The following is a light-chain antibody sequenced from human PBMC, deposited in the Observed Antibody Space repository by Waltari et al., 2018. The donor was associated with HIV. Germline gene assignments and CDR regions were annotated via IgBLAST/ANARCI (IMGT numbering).Light chain of an antibody. CDR2: ATT. CDR1: TGPVTSGSY. Sequence: QTVVTQEPSLTVSPGGTVTLTCSSRTGPVTSGSYANWFQQKPRQPPKALVFATTKTHSWTPDRCAGSRLGGAAVLTVSGVRPEDESDYYCLLYCCGLRPQWVVGGWTRLTVL. CDR3: LLYCCGLRPQWV. J-gene: IGLJ3*02. V-gene: IGLV7-43*01.